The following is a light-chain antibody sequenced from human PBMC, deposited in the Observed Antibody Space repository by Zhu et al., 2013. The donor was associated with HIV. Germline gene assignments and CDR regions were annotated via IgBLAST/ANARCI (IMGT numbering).Light chain of an antibody. CDR1: PFLKDNS. CDR2: GAS. J-gene: IGKJ2*01. Sequence: EIVLTQYPETMSLSPGDRALISCGVSPFLKDNSLAWYQQKGGQAPRLLIFGASSRAAGVSERFSGSGSETDFTLTINGLEPEDSGVYYCHHYGTSPHNFGRGTKLEIK. V-gene: IGKV3-20*01. CDR3: HHYGTSPHN.